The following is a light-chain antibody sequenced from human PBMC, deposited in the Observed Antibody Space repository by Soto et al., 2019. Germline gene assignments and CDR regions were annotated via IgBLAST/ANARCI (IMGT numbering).Light chain of an antibody. J-gene: IGLJ2*01. CDR3: AAWDGSLNAVL. CDR1: SSNIGTNT. Sequence: QSVLTQPPSASGTPGQRVTISCSGSSSNIGTNTVNWYKQVPGTAPTLLIYTDHQRPAGVPDRFSGSRSGTSGSLAISGRQSEDEADYYCAAWDGSLNAVLFGGGTKLTVL. V-gene: IGLV1-44*01. CDR2: TDH.